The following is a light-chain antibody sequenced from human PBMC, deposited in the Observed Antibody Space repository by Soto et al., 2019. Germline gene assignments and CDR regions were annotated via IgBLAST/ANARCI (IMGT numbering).Light chain of an antibody. CDR2: EVN. J-gene: IGLJ1*01. CDR3: ASFRSGTILV. V-gene: IGLV2-14*01. Sequence: QSALTQPASVSGSPGQSVTISCTGPRSDIGDSNSISWYQHSPGKAPRLLIYEVNNRPSGVSKRFSGSKAGNTASLTISGLLDDDEADYFCASFRSGTILVFGSGTKVTVL. CDR1: RSDIGDSNS.